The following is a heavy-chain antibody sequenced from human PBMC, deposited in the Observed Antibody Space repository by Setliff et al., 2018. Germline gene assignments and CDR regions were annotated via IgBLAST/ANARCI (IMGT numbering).Heavy chain of an antibody. CDR1: GYTFGYY. V-gene: IGHV1-2*02. Sequence: ASVKVSCKASGYTFGYYMHWVRQAPGQGLEWMGWINPKTGDTLYAPKFQGRVTMTRDRSSNTAYMDLSRLTSDDTAVYYCARVAYGLEYFQYWGQGTLVTVSS. D-gene: IGHD4-17*01. J-gene: IGHJ1*01. CDR2: INPKTGDT. CDR3: ARVAYGLEYFQY.